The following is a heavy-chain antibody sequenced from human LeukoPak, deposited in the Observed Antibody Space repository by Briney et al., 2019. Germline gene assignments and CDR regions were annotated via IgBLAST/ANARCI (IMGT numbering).Heavy chain of an antibody. D-gene: IGHD3-3*01. CDR1: GFTFSSYA. J-gene: IGHJ4*02. CDR2: ISSNGGST. CDR3: ARDSAPRVTIFGVVPFDY. V-gene: IGHV3-64*01. Sequence: GGSLRLSCAAYGFTFSSYAMHWVRQPPGKGLEYVSAISSNGGSTYYATSVKGRSTISRYNSKNTLYLQMGSLRAEDMAVYYCARDSAPRVTIFGVVPFDYWGQGTLVTVSS.